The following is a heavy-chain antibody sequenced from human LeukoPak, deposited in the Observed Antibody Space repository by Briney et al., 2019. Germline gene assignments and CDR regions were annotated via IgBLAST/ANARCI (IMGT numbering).Heavy chain of an antibody. D-gene: IGHD1-26*01. Sequence: GGSLRLSCVASGFSFSTYWMHWVRQAPGKGLVWVSRIDNGGTTTLYADSVKGRFTISRDNAKNSLYLQMNSLRAEDTAVYYCASKELGGQGTLVTVSS. V-gene: IGHV3-74*01. J-gene: IGHJ1*01. CDR3: ASKEL. CDR2: IDNGGTTT. CDR1: GFSFSTYW.